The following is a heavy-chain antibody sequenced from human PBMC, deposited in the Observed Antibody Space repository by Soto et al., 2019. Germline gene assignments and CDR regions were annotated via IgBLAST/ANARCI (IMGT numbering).Heavy chain of an antibody. CDR3: ASRPPNDDYYAVFDS. CDR1: GIIFSNYW. V-gene: IGHV3-7*03. CDR2: IKHDGTER. D-gene: IGHD3-3*01. Sequence: EVHLVESGGGLVQPGVSLSRSCAASGIIFSNYWMTWIRQAPGKGLEWVANIKHDGTERDYADSVKSLFTISRDNVKNSLFLQMNNLIPEDSATYYCASRPPNDDYYAVFDSSCQGSLVTVSS. J-gene: IGHJ4*02.